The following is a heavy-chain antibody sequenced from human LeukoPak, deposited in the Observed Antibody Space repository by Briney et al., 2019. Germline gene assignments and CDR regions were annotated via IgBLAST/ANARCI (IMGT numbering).Heavy chain of an antibody. CDR1: GYTLTGYY. Sequence: ASVKVSCKASGYTLTGYYMHWVRQAPGQGLEWMGWINPNSGGTNYAQKFQGRVTMTRDTSISTAYMELSRLRSDDTAVYYCARGPAAARSYYYYCMDVWGKGTMVTISS. CDR3: ARGPAAARSYYYYCMDV. V-gene: IGHV1-2*02. CDR2: INPNSGGT. J-gene: IGHJ6*03. D-gene: IGHD6-13*01.